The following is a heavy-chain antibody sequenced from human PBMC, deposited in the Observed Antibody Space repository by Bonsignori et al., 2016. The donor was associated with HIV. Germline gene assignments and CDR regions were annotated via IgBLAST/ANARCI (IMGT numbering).Heavy chain of an antibody. D-gene: IGHD3-16*01. CDR3: AREYDEDAFDI. J-gene: IGHJ3*02. Sequence: WVRQAPGQGLEWMGWISAYNGNTNYAQKLQGRVTMTTDTSTSTAYMELRSLRSDDTAVYYCAREYDEDAFDIWGQGDNGHRLL. V-gene: IGHV1-18*01. CDR2: ISAYNGNT.